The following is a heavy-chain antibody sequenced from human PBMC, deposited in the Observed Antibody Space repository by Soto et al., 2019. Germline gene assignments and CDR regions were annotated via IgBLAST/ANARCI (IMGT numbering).Heavy chain of an antibody. J-gene: IGHJ6*02. CDR1: GFTFSSYA. Sequence: QVQLVESGGGVVQPGRSLRLSCAASGFTFSSYAMHWVRQAPGKGLEWVAVISYDGSNKYYADSVKGRFTISRDNSKNTLYLQMNSLRAEDTAVYYCARPDGYYYYYYGMDVWGQGTTVTVSS. CDR3: ARPDGYYYYYYGMDV. CDR2: ISYDGSNK. V-gene: IGHV3-30-3*01.